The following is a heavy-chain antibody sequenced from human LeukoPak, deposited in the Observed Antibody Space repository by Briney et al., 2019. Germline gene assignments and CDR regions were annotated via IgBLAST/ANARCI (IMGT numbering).Heavy chain of an antibody. V-gene: IGHV1-2*02. CDR1: GYTFTDYY. CDR3: ARDASGWYGY. J-gene: IGHJ4*02. D-gene: IGHD6-19*01. Sequence: GASVRVSCKASGYTFTDYYIHWVRQAPGQGLEWMGWINPNSGASNYAQKFQGRVTMTRDTSISTAYMELSRLRSDDTAVYYCARDASGWYGYWGQGTLVTVSS. CDR2: INPNSGAS.